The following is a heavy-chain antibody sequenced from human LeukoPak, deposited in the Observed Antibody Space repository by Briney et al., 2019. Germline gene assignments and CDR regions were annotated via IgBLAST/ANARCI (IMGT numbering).Heavy chain of an antibody. Sequence: PGRSLRLSCAASGFTFSSYGMHWVRQAPGKGLEWVAVISYDGSNKYYADSVKGRFTISRDNSKNTLYLQMNSLRAEDTAVYYCAKDPLDYGDLYYFDYWGQGTLVTVSS. CDR1: GFTFSSYG. CDR3: AKDPLDYGDLYYFDY. CDR2: ISYDGSNK. V-gene: IGHV3-30*18. J-gene: IGHJ4*02. D-gene: IGHD4-17*01.